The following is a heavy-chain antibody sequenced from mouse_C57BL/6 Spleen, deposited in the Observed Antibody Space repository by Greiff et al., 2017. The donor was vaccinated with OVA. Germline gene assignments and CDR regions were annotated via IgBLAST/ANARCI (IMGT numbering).Heavy chain of an antibody. V-gene: IGHV14-1*01. D-gene: IGHD2-12*01. J-gene: IGHJ4*01. CDR3: SIVTDALDD. CDR2: IDPDDGDT. Sequence: VQLQQSGAELVRPGASVKLSCTASGFNIKDYYMHWVKQRPEQGLEWIGRIDPDDGDTEYTPKFTGKATMTADTSSNTAYLQLSSLQSEDAAVYYGSIVTDALDDWGKGTTVTVAS. CDR1: GFNIKDYY.